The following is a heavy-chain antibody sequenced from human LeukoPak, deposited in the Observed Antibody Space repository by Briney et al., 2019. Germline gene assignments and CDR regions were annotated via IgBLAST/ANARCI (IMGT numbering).Heavy chain of an antibody. V-gene: IGHV3-48*03. D-gene: IGHD3-22*01. CDR1: GFTFSSYE. J-gene: IGHJ4*02. CDR2: ISSSGSTI. Sequence: GGSLRLSCAASGFTFSSYEMNWVRQAPGKGLEWVSYISSSGSTIYYADSVKGRFTISRDNAKNSLYLQMNSLRAEDTAVYYCARVLTFDYYDSSGLDYWGQGTLVTVSS. CDR3: ARVLTFDYYDSSGLDY.